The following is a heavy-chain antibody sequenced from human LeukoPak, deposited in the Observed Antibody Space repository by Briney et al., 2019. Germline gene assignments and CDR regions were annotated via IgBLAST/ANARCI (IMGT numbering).Heavy chain of an antibody. CDR2: INPNSGGT. CDR3: ARGRLGYCSGGSCYTLPRGYYYYMDV. D-gene: IGHD2-15*01. Sequence: ASVKVSCKASGYTFTGYYMHWVRQAPGQGLEWMGWINPNSGGTNYAQKFQGRVTMTRDTSISTAYMELSRLRSDDTAVYCCARGRLGYCSGGSCYTLPRGYYYYMDVWGKGTTVTVSS. J-gene: IGHJ6*03. V-gene: IGHV1-2*02. CDR1: GYTFTGYY.